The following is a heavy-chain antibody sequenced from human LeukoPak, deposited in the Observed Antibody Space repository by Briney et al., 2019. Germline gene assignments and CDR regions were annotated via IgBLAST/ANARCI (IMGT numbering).Heavy chain of an antibody. Sequence: SETLSLTCTVSGDSLSIYDWSWIRQPPGGGLEWVAYIYYSGSTNYTPSLKSRVTISVDTSKNQFSLKLSSVTAADTAVYYCARDRSGYDFSAFDIWGQGTMVTVSS. CDR3: ARDRSGYDFSAFDI. J-gene: IGHJ3*02. D-gene: IGHD5-12*01. CDR2: IYYSGST. V-gene: IGHV4-59*01. CDR1: GDSLSIYD.